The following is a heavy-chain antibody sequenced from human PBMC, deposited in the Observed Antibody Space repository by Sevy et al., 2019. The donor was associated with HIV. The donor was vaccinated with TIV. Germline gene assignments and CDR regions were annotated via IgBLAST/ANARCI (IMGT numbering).Heavy chain of an antibody. CDR3: AIYPRRDPAAGT. CDR2: IYYSGST. V-gene: IGHV4-61*01. D-gene: IGHD6-13*01. J-gene: IGHJ4*02. Sequence: SENLSLTCTVSGGSVSSGSYYWSWIRQPPGKGLEWIGYIYYSGSTNYNPSLKSRVTISVDTSKNQFSLKLSSVTAAETAVYYCAIYPRRDPAAGTWGQGTQVTVSS. CDR1: GGSVSSGSYY.